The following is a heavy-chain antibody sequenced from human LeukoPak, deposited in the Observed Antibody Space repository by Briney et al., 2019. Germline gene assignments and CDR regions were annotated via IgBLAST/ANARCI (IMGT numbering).Heavy chain of an antibody. V-gene: IGHV3-23*01. D-gene: IGHD5-18*01. CDR1: GFTFSSYA. CDR2: ISGSGGST. J-gene: IGHJ4*02. CDR3: AKDKGQLMYYFDY. Sequence: GGSLRLSCAASGFTFSSYAMSWVPQAPGKGLEWVSAISGSGGSTYYADSVKGRFTISRDNSKNTLYLQMNSLRAEDTAVYYCAKDKGQLMYYFDYWGQGTLVTVSS.